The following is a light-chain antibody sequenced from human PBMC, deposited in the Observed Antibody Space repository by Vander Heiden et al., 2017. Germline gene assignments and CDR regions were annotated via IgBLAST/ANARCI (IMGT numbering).Light chain of an antibody. Sequence: QSVLTQPASVSGAPGQRVTISCTGSSANIGAGYAVNWYQQLPGTAPKHVIFDRDTRPSGVPDRFSGSWSGTSASLKITRLQAEDEAVDYCQSYATSLTGVVFGAGTTLTVL. CDR2: DRD. J-gene: IGLJ2*01. CDR3: QSYATSLTGVV. V-gene: IGLV1-40*01. CDR1: SANIGAGYA.